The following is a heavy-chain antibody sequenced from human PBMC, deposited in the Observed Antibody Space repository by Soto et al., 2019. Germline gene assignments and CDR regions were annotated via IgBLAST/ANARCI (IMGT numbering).Heavy chain of an antibody. J-gene: IGHJ4*02. D-gene: IGHD1-7*01. CDR1: GFTFSTYA. V-gene: IGHV3-23*01. CDR2: MSANGQGI. Sequence: GGALRLSCAASGFTFSTYALSWVRQAPGKGLEWVSAMSANGQGIYYADSVRGRFTISRDNSKNTIFLHMDSLRAEDTAVYYCAKDRNYPRDQFHYWGQGTLVTVSS. CDR3: AKDRNYPRDQFHY.